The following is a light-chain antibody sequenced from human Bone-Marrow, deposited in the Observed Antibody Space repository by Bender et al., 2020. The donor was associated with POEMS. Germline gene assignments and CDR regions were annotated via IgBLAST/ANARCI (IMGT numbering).Light chain of an antibody. J-gene: IGLJ3*02. CDR2: DNN. CDR1: RSNIGAPYD. V-gene: IGLV1-40*01. Sequence: QSVLTQPPSVSGAPGQRVTISCTGSRSNIGAPYDVHWYRQLPGTAPKLLIYDNNSRPSGVPDRFSVSRSGTSASLAIAGLQAEDEADYYCQTYDTSLSTGVFGGGTKVAVL. CDR3: QTYDTSLSTGV.